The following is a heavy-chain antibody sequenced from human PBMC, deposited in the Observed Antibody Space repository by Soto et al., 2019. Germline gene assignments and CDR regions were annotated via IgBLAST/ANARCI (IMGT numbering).Heavy chain of an antibody. V-gene: IGHV3-49*03. CDR3: SRLSPERFRAYDCSTDV. J-gene: IGHJ6*04. CDR1: GFAFGDFA. CDR2: ITSKKYGGTP. D-gene: IGHD2-21*01. Sequence: GGSLRLSCITSGFAFGDFAMTWFRQAPGKGLEWVGFITSKKYGGTPQYAASVKGRFSISRDDSKSIAYLQMNNLKTDDTAVYYCSRLSPERFRAYDCSTDVWDTRTMVTGSS.